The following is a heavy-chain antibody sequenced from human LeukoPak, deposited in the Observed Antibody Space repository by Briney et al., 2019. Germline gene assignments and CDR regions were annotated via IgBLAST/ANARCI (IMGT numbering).Heavy chain of an antibody. CDR2: ISYDGSNK. D-gene: IGHD6-13*01. J-gene: IGHJ4*02. V-gene: IGHV3-30*18. Sequence: GGSLRLSCAASGFTFSSYGMHWVRQAPGRGLEWVAVISYDGSNKYYADSVKGRFTISRDNSKNTLYLQMNSLRAEDTAVYYCAKGPSSSWSGWVDYWGQGTLVTVSS. CDR1: GFTFSSYG. CDR3: AKGPSSSWSGWVDY.